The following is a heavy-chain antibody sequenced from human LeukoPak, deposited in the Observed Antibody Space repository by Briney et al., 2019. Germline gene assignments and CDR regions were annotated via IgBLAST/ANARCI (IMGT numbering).Heavy chain of an antibody. Sequence: ASVKVSCKASGYTFTSYYMHWVRQAPGQGLEWMGIINPSGGSTSYAQKFQGRVTMTRDTSTSTVYMELSSLRSEDTAVYYCARVTVKVGSGRCFDYWGQGTLVTVSS. CDR3: ARVTVKVGSGRCFDY. J-gene: IGHJ4*02. CDR1: GYTFTSYY. D-gene: IGHD3-10*01. CDR2: INPSGGST. V-gene: IGHV1-46*01.